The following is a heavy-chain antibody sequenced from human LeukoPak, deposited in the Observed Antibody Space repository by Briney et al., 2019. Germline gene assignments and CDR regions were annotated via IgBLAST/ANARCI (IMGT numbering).Heavy chain of an antibody. D-gene: IGHD3-22*01. CDR3: ARGLYYYSPLDY. J-gene: IGHJ4*02. V-gene: IGHV4-59*01. CDR1: GGSISSYY. Sequence: SETLSLTCTVSGGSISSYYWSWIRQPPGKGLEWIGYIYYSGSTNYNPSLKSRVTISVDTSKNQFSLKLSSVTAADTAVYYCARGLYYYSPLDYWGQGTLVTVSS. CDR2: IYYSGST.